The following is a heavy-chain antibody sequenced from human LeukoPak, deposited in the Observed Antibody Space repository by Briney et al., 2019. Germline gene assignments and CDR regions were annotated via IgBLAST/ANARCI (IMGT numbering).Heavy chain of an antibody. D-gene: IGHD6-6*01. CDR3: ARGNGEYSSPENWFDP. Sequence: PGGSLRLSCAASGFTVSSNYMSWVREAPGKGLEWVSVIYSGGSTYYADSVNGRFTISRDNSKNTLYLQMNSLSAEDTAVYYGARGNGEYSSPENWFDPWGQGTLVTVSS. V-gene: IGHV3-53*01. CDR2: IYSGGST. CDR1: GFTVSSNY. J-gene: IGHJ5*02.